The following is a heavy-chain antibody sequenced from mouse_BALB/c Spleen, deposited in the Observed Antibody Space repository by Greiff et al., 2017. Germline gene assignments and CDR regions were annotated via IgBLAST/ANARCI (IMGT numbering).Heavy chain of an antibody. CDR3: YGNYLPWFAY. CDR2: IYPGDGDT. J-gene: IGHJ3*01. V-gene: IGHV1-82*01. Sequence: QVQLQQSGPELVKPGASVKISCKASGYAFSSSWMNWVKQRPGQGLEWIGRIYPGDGDTNYNGKFKGKATLTADKSSSTAYMQLSSLTSVDSAVYFCYGNYLPWFAYWGQGTLVTVSA. D-gene: IGHD2-1*01. CDR1: GYAFSSSW.